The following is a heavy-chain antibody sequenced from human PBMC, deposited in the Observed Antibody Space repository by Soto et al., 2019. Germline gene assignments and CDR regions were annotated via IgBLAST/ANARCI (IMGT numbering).Heavy chain of an antibody. Sequence: GSGPRCEPAQTLTLTCDFSGFSLSTYDMGVAWIRQPPGKALEWLALIYWDDDKRYSPSLKDRLAISKDTSSNQVVLTITNMDPGDTATYFCAHAGDYDLLTFDHWGPGTLVTVSS. V-gene: IGHV2-5*02. CDR3: AHAGDYDLLTFDH. J-gene: IGHJ4*02. CDR2: IYWDDDK. CDR1: GFSLSTYDMG. D-gene: IGHD4-17*01.